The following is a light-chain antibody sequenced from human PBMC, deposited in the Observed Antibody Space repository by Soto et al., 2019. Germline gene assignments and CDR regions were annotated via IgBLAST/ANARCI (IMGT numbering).Light chain of an antibody. V-gene: IGKV1-13*02. CDR3: QHYNSYGT. CDR1: QGISSA. CDR2: DAS. Sequence: AIHFTQSTSLRSSSLVDRVTITCRASQGISSALAWYQQKPGKAPKLLIYDASSLESGVPSRFSGSGSGTEFTLTISSLQTDDFATYYCQHYNSYGTFGQGTKVDI. J-gene: IGKJ1*01.